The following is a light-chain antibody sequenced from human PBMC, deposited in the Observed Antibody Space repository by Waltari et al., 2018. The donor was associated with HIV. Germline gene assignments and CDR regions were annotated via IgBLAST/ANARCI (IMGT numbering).Light chain of an antibody. CDR1: SSNIGSNP. Sequence: QSVLTQPPSASGTPGQRVTISCSGSSSNIGSNPINWYRQLPGTAPKLLIYSNNQWPSGVPDRFSGSKSGTSASLAISGLQSEDEADYYCAAWDDSLHGYVFGTGTKVT. CDR3: AAWDDSLHGYV. CDR2: SNN. J-gene: IGLJ1*01. V-gene: IGLV1-44*01.